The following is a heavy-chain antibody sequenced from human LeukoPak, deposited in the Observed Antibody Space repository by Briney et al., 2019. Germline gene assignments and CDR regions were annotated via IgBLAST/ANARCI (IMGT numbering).Heavy chain of an antibody. CDR3: AQLDEAMVINY. D-gene: IGHD5-18*01. J-gene: IGHJ4*02. CDR1: GFTFSSDW. CDR2: IKQDGSEK. V-gene: IGHV3-7*03. Sequence: GGSLRLSCAASGFTFSSDWMSWVRQAAGKGLEWVANIKQDGSEKYYVDSVKGRFTISRDNAKNSLYMQIKRVRDADTPVYYCAQLDEAMVINYWGQGKLVTVSS.